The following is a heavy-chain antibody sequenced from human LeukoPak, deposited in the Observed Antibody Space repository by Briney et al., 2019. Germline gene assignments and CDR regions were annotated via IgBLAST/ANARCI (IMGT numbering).Heavy chain of an antibody. V-gene: IGHV4-39*07. D-gene: IGHD5-12*01. CDR1: GGSISSSSYY. CDR3: ARDLVATVKGSLGY. Sequence: SETLSLTCTVSGGSISSSSYYWGWIRQPPGKGLEWIGSIYYSGSTYYNPSLKSRVTISVDTSKNQFSLKLSSVTAEDTAVYYCARDLVATVKGSLGYWGQGTLVTVSS. CDR2: IYYSGST. J-gene: IGHJ4*02.